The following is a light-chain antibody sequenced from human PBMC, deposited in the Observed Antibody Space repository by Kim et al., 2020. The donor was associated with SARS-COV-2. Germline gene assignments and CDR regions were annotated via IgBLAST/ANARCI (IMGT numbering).Light chain of an antibody. Sequence: SYELTQPPSVSVSPGQTASITCSGGELGDKYVSWYQQRSGQSPLLVIYEDTKRPSGSPERFSASNSGNTATLTISGTQAVDVAVYYCHTWPTPSVFG. V-gene: IGLV3-1*01. CDR2: EDT. CDR3: HTWPTPSV. CDR1: ELGDKY. J-gene: IGLJ7*01.